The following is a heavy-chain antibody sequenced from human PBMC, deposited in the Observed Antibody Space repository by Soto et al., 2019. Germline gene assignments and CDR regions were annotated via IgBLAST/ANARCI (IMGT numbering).Heavy chain of an antibody. CDR1: TFSLYS. Sequence: PGGFLRLSCNFTFSLYSMNWVRQAPGKGLEWVASISSGAAYIKYADSVQGRFTISRDNAKSSVSLQMSSLRVEDTAVYFCTRDEGGSYDSWFHPWGQGTQVTVS. J-gene: IGHJ5*02. CDR2: ISSGAAYI. CDR3: TRDEGGSYDSWFHP. D-gene: IGHD1-26*01. V-gene: IGHV3-21*01.